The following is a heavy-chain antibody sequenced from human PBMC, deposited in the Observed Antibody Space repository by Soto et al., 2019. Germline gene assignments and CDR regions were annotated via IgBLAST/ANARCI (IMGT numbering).Heavy chain of an antibody. CDR3: ARGAGGDQPYYYGMDV. D-gene: IGHD2-21*02. V-gene: IGHV4-30-4*01. CDR2: IYYSGST. Sequence: SETLSLTCTVSGGSISSGDYYWSWIRQPPGKGLEWIGYIYYSGSTYYNPSLKSRVTISVDTSKNQFSLKLSSVTAADTAVYYCARGAGGDQPYYYGMDVWGQGLTLTVSS. CDR1: GGSISSGDYY. J-gene: IGHJ6*02.